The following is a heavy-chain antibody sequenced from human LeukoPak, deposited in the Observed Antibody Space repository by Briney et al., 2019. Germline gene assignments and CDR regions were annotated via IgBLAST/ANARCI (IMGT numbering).Heavy chain of an antibody. CDR1: GGSISSGGYY. J-gene: IGHJ5*02. CDR2: IYYSGST. CDR3: ARDVTPPRYYGSGSPVRWFDP. D-gene: IGHD3-10*01. V-gene: IGHV4-31*03. Sequence: SETLSLTCTVSGGSISSGGYYWSWIRQHPGKGLEWIGYIYYSGSTYYNPSLKSRVTISVDTSKNQFSLKLSSVTAADTAVYYCARDVTPPRYYGSGSPVRWFDPWGQGTLVTVSS.